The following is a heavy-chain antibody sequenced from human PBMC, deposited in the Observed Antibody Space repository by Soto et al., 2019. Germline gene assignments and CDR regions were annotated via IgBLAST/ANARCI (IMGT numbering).Heavy chain of an antibody. D-gene: IGHD2-8*01. J-gene: IGHJ5*02. CDR1: GFSFFSYA. Sequence: GGSLRLSCTGSGFSFFSYAMSWVRQAPGKGLEWVSTISGSGGHTYYADSVKGRFAVSRDNDKNTVYLHMSSLTGEDTAVYFCAKIEMGWFAHWGPGTQVTVSS. CDR2: ISGSGGHT. V-gene: IGHV3-23*01. CDR3: AKIEMGWFAH.